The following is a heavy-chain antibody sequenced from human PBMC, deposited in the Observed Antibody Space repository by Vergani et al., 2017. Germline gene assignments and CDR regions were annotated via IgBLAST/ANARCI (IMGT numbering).Heavy chain of an antibody. J-gene: IGHJ4*02. CDR3: ARDARYYDFWSGYYRGDPFDY. CDR2: IYTSGST. CDR1: GGSISSYY. Sequence: QVQLQESGPGLVKPSETLSLTCTVSGGSISSYYWSWIRQPAGKGLEWIGRIYTSGSTNYNPSLKSRVTMSVDTSKIQVSLKLSAVTAADTAVYYCARDARYYDFWSGYYRGDPFDYWGQGTLVTVSS. V-gene: IGHV4-4*07. D-gene: IGHD3-3*01.